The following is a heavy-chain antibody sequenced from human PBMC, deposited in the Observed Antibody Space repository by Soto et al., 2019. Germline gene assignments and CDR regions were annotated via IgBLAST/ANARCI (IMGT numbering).Heavy chain of an antibody. D-gene: IGHD1-26*01. CDR3: ARSGNYRLDC. J-gene: IGHJ4*02. CDR1: GFSFSSHN. V-gene: IGHV3-48*01. Sequence: EVQLVESGGGLVQPGVSLRLSCAASGFSFSSHNMNWVRQAPGKGLEWISYISTSGSSIYYADSVKGRFTISRDNAKNSLYLQMNSLRAEDTALYYCARSGNYRLDCWGLGTLVTVSS. CDR2: ISTSGSSI.